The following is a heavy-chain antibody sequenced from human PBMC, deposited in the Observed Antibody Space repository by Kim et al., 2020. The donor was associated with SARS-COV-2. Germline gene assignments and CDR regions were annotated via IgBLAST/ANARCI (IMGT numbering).Heavy chain of an antibody. D-gene: IGHD6-19*01. Sequence: SVKGRFTISRDNSKNTLYLQMNSLRAEDTAVYYCAKGGPIGAVAGTGFDYWGQGTLVTVSS. V-gene: IGHV3-23*01. J-gene: IGHJ4*02. CDR3: AKGGPIGAVAGTGFDY.